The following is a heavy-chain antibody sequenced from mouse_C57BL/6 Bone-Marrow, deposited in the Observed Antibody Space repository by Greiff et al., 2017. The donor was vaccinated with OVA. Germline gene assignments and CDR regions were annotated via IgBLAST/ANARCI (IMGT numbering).Heavy chain of an antibody. CDR2: IDPANGNT. Sequence: VHVKQSVAELVRPGASVKLSCTASGFNIKNTYMHWVKQRPEQGLEWIGRIDPANGNTKYAPKFQGKATITADTSYNTADLQRSRLTSEDTAIYYCALGRIRPTPRGNCFDYWGQDTTLTVSA. J-gene: IGHJ2*01. D-gene: IGHD2-12*01. CDR3: ALGRIRPTPRGNCFDY. CDR1: GFNIKNTY. V-gene: IGHV14-3*01.